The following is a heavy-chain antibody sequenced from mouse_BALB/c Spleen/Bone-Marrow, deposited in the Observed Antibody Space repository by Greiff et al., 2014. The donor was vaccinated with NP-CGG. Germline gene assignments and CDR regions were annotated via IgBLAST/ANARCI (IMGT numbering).Heavy chain of an antibody. CDR1: GYKFSSYW. J-gene: IGHJ3*01. D-gene: IGHD1-1*01. V-gene: IGHV1-9*01. CDR2: ILPGSGST. CDR3: ARGNYGSSSWFAY. Sequence: QVQLQQSGAELMKPGASVKISCKATGYKFSSYWMEWVKQRPGHGLEWIGEILPGSGSTKYNEKFKGKATFTADTSSNTAYMQLSSLTSEDAAVYYCARGNYGSSSWFAYWGQGTLVTVSA.